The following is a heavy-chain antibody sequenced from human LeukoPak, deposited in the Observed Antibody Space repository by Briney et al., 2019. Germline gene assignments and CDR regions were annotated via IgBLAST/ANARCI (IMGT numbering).Heavy chain of an antibody. Sequence: ASVKVSCKASGGTFSSYAISWVRQAPGQGLEWMGGIIPIFGTANYAQKFQGRVTITTDESTSTAYMELSSLRSEDTAVYYCARDQAAAGYYYYYGMDVWGQGTTVTVSS. V-gene: IGHV1-69*05. CDR3: ARDQAAAGYYYYYGMDV. D-gene: IGHD6-13*01. CDR2: IIPIFGTA. J-gene: IGHJ6*02. CDR1: GGTFSSYA.